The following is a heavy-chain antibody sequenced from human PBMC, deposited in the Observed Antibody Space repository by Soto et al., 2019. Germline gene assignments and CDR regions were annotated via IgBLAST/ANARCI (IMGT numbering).Heavy chain of an antibody. J-gene: IGHJ5*01. D-gene: IGHD3-10*01. CDR1: GGSFSGYC. CDR3: ARGDGLGSYYLFRFDP. V-gene: IGHV4-34*01. Sequence: SQTLSLTCAVYGGSFSGYCCSCIRQPPGKGLEWNGEINHSVSTNYHPSLKSRVTISVDTSKNQFSLKLSSVTAAYTAVYYCARGDGLGSYYLFRFDPWAQGILVTVYS. CDR2: INHSVST.